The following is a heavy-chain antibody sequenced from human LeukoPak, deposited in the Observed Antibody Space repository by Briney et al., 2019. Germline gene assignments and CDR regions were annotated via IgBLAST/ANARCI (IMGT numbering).Heavy chain of an antibody. D-gene: IGHD3-9*01. CDR2: FDPEDGET. Sequence: ASVKVSCKVSGYTLTELSMHWVRQAPGKGLEWMGGFDPEDGETIYAQKFQGRVTMTEDTSTDTAYMELSSLRSEDTAVYYCARVPPAYYDILTGWVGGPPYMDVWGKGTTVTVSS. V-gene: IGHV1-24*01. CDR3: ARVPPAYYDILTGWVGGPPYMDV. J-gene: IGHJ6*03. CDR1: GYTLTELS.